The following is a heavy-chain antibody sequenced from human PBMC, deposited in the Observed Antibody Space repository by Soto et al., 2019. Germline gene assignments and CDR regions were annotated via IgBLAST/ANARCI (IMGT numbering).Heavy chain of an antibody. D-gene: IGHD2-21*02. Sequence: QLQLQESGSRLVKPSQTLSLTCAVSGGPISRAGYSWSWIRQSPGKGLEWIGYIYNSGSTFYNPSLKSRLTISVDRSKNQLSLQLNSVTAADTAVYYCASSRVVTTYFDYWGQGTRVTVSS. CDR3: ASSRVVTTYFDY. J-gene: IGHJ4*02. V-gene: IGHV4-30-2*06. CDR1: GGPISRAGYS. CDR2: IYNSGST.